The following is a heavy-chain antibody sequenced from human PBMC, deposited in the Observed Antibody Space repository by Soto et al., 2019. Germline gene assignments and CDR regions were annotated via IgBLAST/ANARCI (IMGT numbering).Heavy chain of an antibody. Sequence: ASVKVSCKASGYTFTGYYMHWVRQAPGQGLEWMGWINPNSGGTNYAQKFQGWVTMTRDKSISTAYLQWSSLKASDTAMYYCAGGGVRGVITRTRDYYGMDVWGQGPTVTVSS. CDR3: AGGGVRGVITRTRDYYGMDV. D-gene: IGHD3-10*01. CDR1: GYTFTGYY. CDR2: INPNSGGT. J-gene: IGHJ6*01. V-gene: IGHV1-2*04.